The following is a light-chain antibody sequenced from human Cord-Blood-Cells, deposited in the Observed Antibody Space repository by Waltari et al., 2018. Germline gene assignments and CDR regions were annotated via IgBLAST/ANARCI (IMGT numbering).Light chain of an antibody. V-gene: IGLV2-23*01. CDR2: EGS. J-gene: IGLJ1*01. CDR3: CAYAGSSTYG. CDR1: SSDVGSYNL. Sequence: QSALTQPASVSGSPGQSITISCTGTSSDVGSYNLVSWYQQHPGKAPKLMIYEGSKRPSGVSKRFPGSKSGKTASLNISGLQAEDEADYYCCAYAGSSTYGFGTGTKVTVL.